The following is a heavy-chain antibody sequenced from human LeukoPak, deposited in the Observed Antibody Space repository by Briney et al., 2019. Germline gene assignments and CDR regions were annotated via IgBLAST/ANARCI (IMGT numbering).Heavy chain of an antibody. D-gene: IGHD3-9*01. CDR2: IIPILGIA. CDR1: GGTFSSYA. Sequence: ASVKVSCKASGGTFSSYAISWVRQAPGQGLEWMGRIIPILGIANYAQEFQGRVTITADKSTSTAYMKLSSLRSEDTAVYYCARGAYDILTGYYYYFDYWGQGTLVTVSS. V-gene: IGHV1-69*04. CDR3: ARGAYDILTGYYYYFDY. J-gene: IGHJ4*02.